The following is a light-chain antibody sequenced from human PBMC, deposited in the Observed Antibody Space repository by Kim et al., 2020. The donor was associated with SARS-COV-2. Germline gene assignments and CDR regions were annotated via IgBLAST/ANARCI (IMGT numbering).Light chain of an antibody. CDR1: QSISTW. CDR2: KAS. CDR3: QQYDTYSWT. V-gene: IGKV1-5*03. Sequence: DIQMTQSPSTLSASVGDRVTITCRASQSISTWLAWYQQKPGKVPKLLIYKASTLQSGVPSRFSGSGSGTEFTLTISSLQPVDFATYYCQQYDTYSWTFGQGTKVDIK. J-gene: IGKJ1*01.